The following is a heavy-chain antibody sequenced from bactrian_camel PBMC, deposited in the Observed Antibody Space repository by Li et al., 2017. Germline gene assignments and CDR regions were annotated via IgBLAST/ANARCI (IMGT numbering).Heavy chain of an antibody. D-gene: IGHD2*01. CDR3: AADRLVCLSTNTRGEWTY. V-gene: IGHV3S6*01. CDR1: GFTFRNYR. CDR2: LDSVGST. J-gene: IGHJ4*01. Sequence: HVQLVESGGGLVQPGGSLRLSCVGSGFTFRNYRMLWVRQAPGKEREGVAVLDSVGSTNYADSVKGRFTISKDNAKNTLYLQMNSLAPEDTAMYYCAADRLVCLSTNTRGEWTYWGQGTQVTVS.